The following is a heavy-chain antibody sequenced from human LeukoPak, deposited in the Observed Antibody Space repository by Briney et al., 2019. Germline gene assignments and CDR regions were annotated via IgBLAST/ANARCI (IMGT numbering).Heavy chain of an antibody. V-gene: IGHV5-51*01. D-gene: IGHD5-24*01. CDR1: GYSFSSYW. CDR2: TYPGDSHA. CDR3: ARLERKGYFDY. Sequence: GESLKISCKGSGYSFSSYWIGWVRQMPGKGLEWMGITYPGDSHARYSPSFQGQVTISADKSISTAYLQWSSLKASDTAMYYCARLERKGYFDYWGQGTLVTVSS. J-gene: IGHJ4*02.